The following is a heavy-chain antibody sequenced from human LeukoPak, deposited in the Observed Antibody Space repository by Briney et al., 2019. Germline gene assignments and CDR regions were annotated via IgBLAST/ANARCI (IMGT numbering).Heavy chain of an antibody. D-gene: IGHD2-15*01. Sequence: PGRSLRLSCAASGFTFSSYDMHWPRQAPGKELERVADISYEGSNKYYANSVKGRFTISRNNPKNTPFLKIKKQRAEDTAVYYCAKEGMEYCSGGSCYDDEGAFDIWGQGAMVTVSS. J-gene: IGHJ3*02. CDR2: ISYEGSNK. CDR3: AKEGMEYCSGGSCYDDEGAFDI. CDR1: GFTFSSYD. V-gene: IGHV3-30*18.